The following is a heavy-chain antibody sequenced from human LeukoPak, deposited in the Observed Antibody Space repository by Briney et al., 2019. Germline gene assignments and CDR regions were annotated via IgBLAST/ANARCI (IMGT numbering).Heavy chain of an antibody. CDR3: ANRAYGGGACYLAY. J-gene: IGHJ4*02. CDR2: ISGSGGST. V-gene: IGHV3-23*01. CDR1: GFTFSSYA. Sequence: GGSLRLSCAASGFTFSSYAMSWVRQAPGKGLEWVSAISGSGGSTYYADSVKGRFTISRDNSKNTLYLQMNSPRAEATAVYYCANRAYGGGACYLAYWGQGPLVTASS. D-gene: IGHD2-21*02.